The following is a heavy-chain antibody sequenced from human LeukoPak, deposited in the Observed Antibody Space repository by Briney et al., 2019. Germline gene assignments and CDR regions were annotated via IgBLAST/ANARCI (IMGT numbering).Heavy chain of an antibody. CDR2: ISGSGGST. J-gene: IGHJ2*01. Sequence: GGSLRLSCAASGFTFSSYAMSWVRQAPGKGLEWVSAISGSGGSTYYADSVKGRFTISRDNSKNTLYLQMNSLRAEDTAVYYCARSVSSSWYFDLWGRGTLVTVSS. D-gene: IGHD6-13*01. CDR3: ARSVSSSWYFDL. CDR1: GFTFSSYA. V-gene: IGHV3-23*01.